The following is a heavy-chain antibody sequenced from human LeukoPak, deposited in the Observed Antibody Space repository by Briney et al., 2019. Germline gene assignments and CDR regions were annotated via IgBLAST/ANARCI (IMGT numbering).Heavy chain of an antibody. CDR3: ARVWFSSGYYPYFDY. V-gene: IGHV4-34*01. J-gene: IGHJ4*02. D-gene: IGHD3-22*01. CDR1: GGSFSGYY. Sequence: PSETLSLTCAVYGGSFSGYYWSWIRQPPGKGLEWIGEINHSGSTNYNPSLKSRVTISVDTSKNQFSLKLSSVTAADTAVYYCARVWFSSGYYPYFDYWGQGTLVTVSS. CDR2: INHSGST.